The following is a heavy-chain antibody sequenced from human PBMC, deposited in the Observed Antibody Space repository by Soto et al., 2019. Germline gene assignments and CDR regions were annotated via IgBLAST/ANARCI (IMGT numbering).Heavy chain of an antibody. CDR3: ARDQRWQQLGSYGMDV. D-gene: IGHD6-13*01. CDR2: INAGNGNT. J-gene: IGHJ6*02. V-gene: IGHV1-3*01. CDR1: GYSFTSYA. Sequence: AASVKVSCKASGYSFTSYAIHWMRQAPGQRLEWMGWINAGNGNTKVPQKFQGRVTMTTDTSTSTAYMELRSLRSDDTAVYYCARDQRWQQLGSYGMDVWGQGTTVTVSS.